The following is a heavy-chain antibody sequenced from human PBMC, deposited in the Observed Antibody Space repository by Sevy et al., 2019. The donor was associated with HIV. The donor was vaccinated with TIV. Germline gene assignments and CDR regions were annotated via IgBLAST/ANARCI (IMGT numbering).Heavy chain of an antibody. CDR3: AEEKWFGELDAFDI. J-gene: IGHJ3*02. CDR1: GFTFSSYG. D-gene: IGHD3-10*01. V-gene: IGHV3-30*18. CDR2: ISYDGSNK. Sequence: GGSLRLSCAASGFTFSSYGMRWVRQAPGKGLEWVAVISYDGSNKYYADSVKGRFTISRDNSKNTLYLQMNSLRAEDTAVYYCAEEKWFGELDAFDIWGQRTMVTVSS.